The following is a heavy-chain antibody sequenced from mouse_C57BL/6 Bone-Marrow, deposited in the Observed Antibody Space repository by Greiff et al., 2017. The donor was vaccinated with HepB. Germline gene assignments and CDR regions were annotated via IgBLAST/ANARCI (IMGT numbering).Heavy chain of an antibody. CDR1: GFTFSSYA. V-gene: IGHV5-4*03. J-gene: IGHJ3*01. Sequence: EVMLVESGGGLVKPGGSLKLSCAASGFTFSSYAMSWVRQTPEKRLEWVATLSDGGSYTYYPDNVKGRFTISRDNAKNNLYLQMSHLKSEDTAMYYCARVPSYYGYLFAYWGQGTLVTVS. D-gene: IGHD2-9*01. CDR2: LSDGGSYT. CDR3: ARVPSYYGYLFAY.